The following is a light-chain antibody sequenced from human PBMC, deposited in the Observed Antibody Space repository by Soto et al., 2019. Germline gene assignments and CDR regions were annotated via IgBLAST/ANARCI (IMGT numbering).Light chain of an antibody. J-gene: IGKJ5*01. CDR1: QSITSH. Sequence: DIQMTQSPSSLSASVGDRVTITCRASQSITSHLNWYQQKPGKAPNLLIYVASSLQSGVPSRFSGSGSGTDFTLTISSLQPEDFATYYCQQRYSTPITFGQGTRLEIK. V-gene: IGKV1-39*01. CDR3: QQRYSTPIT. CDR2: VAS.